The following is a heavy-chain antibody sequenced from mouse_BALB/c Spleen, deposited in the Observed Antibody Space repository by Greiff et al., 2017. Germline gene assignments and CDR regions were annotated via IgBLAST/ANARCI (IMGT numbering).Heavy chain of an antibody. CDR2: IWAGGST. V-gene: IGHV2-9*02. D-gene: IGHD1-1*01. J-gene: IGHJ3*01. CDR1: GFSLTSYG. Sequence: VKLMESGPGLVAPSQSLSITCTVSGFSLTSYGVHWVRQPPGKGLEWLGVIWAGGSTNYNSAHLARLSISKDNSKSQVFLKMNSLQTDDTAMYDCARWGYGSSSWFAYWGQGTLVTVSA. CDR3: ARWGYGSSSWFAY.